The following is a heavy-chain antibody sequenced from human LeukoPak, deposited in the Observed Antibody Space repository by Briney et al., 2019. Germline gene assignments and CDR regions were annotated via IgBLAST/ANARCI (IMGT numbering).Heavy chain of an antibody. D-gene: IGHD6-13*01. Sequence: GVSLRLSCAASGFTFSNYWMSWVRQAPGKGLEWVANIKKDGSEKYYVDSVKGRFTISRDNAKNSMYLQMNSLRAEDTAVYYCARGLYSSTTYYFDYWGQGTLVTVSS. CDR2: IKKDGSEK. J-gene: IGHJ4*02. CDR3: ARGLYSSTTYYFDY. V-gene: IGHV3-7*03. CDR1: GFTFSNYW.